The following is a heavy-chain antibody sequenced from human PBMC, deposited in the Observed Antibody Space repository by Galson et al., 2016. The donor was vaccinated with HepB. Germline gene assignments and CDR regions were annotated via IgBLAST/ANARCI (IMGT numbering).Heavy chain of an antibody. Sequence: SETLSLTCTLSGGSTRDYYWSWIRQSPGKGLEWIGYIHYDGSTNYKSSFEGRATISIDSSKTQFSLSLRSVTPADTAVYYCARDGMMQATGIDVWGKGTAVTVS. D-gene: IGHD1-1*01. CDR3: ARDGMMQATGIDV. J-gene: IGHJ6*03. V-gene: IGHV4-59*13. CDR1: GGSTRDYY. CDR2: IHYDGST.